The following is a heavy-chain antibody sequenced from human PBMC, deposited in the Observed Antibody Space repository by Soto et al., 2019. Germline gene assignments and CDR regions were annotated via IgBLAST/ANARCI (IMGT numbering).Heavy chain of an antibody. CDR1: GFTFSSYS. V-gene: IGHV3-21*01. Sequence: EVQLVESGGGLVKPGGSLRLSCAASGFTFSSYSMNWVRQAPGKGLEWVSSISSSSSYIYYADSVKGRFTISRDNAKNSLYLQMNSLRAEDTAVYYCARDHPYDFWSGYPDQDAFDIWGQGTMVTVSS. CDR2: ISSSSSYI. D-gene: IGHD3-3*01. CDR3: ARDHPYDFWSGYPDQDAFDI. J-gene: IGHJ3*02.